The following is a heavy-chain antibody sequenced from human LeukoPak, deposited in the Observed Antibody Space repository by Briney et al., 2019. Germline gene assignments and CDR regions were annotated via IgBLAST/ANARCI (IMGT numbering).Heavy chain of an antibody. V-gene: IGHV1-18*01. J-gene: IGHJ5*02. D-gene: IGHD1-26*01. CDR1: GYTFSNYG. Sequence: ASVKVSCKASGYTFSNYGNSWVRQAPGQGLEWMGWISVYNGNTNYAQKVQGRVTMTTDTSTNTAYMELRSLRSDDTAVYYCARVAYSGSYMGPNWFDPWGQGTLVTVSS. CDR3: ARVAYSGSYMGPNWFDP. CDR2: ISVYNGNT.